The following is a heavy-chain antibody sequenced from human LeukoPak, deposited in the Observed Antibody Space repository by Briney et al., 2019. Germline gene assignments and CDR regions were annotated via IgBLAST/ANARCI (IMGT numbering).Heavy chain of an antibody. J-gene: IGHJ4*02. V-gene: IGHV3-74*01. Sequence: GRSLRLSCAASGFXFSSYWIHWVRQAPGKGLVWVSRIKSDGSSTSYADSVKGRFTISRDSAKNTLYLQMNSLRAEDTAVYYCAREQGYYSVPGYWGQGTLVTVSS. CDR1: GFXFSSYW. CDR2: IKSDGSST. D-gene: IGHD3-22*01. CDR3: AREQGYYSVPGY.